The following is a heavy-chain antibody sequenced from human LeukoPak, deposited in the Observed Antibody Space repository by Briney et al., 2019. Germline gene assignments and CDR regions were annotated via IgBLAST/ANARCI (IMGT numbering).Heavy chain of an antibody. CDR1: EFTFSSYA. J-gene: IGHJ3*02. CDR2: ISGSGSST. Sequence: GGSLRLSCAASEFTFSSYAMSWVRQAPGKGLEWVSGISGSGSSTYYADSVKGRFTISRDNSKNTLYLQMNSLRAEDTAVYFCAXXXXXXGXXCSDAFDMWGQGTMVTVSS. CDR3: AXXXXXXGXXCSDAFDM. V-gene: IGHV3-23*01. D-gene: IGHD2-21*02.